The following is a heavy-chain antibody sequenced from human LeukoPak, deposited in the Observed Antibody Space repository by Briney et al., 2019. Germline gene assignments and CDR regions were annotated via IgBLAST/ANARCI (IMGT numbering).Heavy chain of an antibody. CDR1: GFTFDDYG. J-gene: IGHJ3*02. Sequence: GGSLRLSCAASGFTFDDYGMSWVRQAPGKGLEWVSGINWNGGSTGYADSVKGRFTISRDNAKNSLYLQMNSLRAEDTAVYYCAGSWSPYDAFDIWGQGTMVSVSS. CDR3: AGSWSPYDAFDI. D-gene: IGHD6-13*01. V-gene: IGHV3-20*04. CDR2: INWNGGST.